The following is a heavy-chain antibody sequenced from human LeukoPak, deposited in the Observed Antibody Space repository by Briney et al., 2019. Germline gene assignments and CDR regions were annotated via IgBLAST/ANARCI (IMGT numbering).Heavy chain of an antibody. CDR3: AREGTAMVDFVDY. CDR1: GFTFRNYW. D-gene: IGHD5-18*01. J-gene: IGHJ4*02. V-gene: IGHV3-7*01. CDR2: IKQDGSEI. Sequence: PGGSLRLSCAASGFTFRNYWMNWVRQAPGKGLEWVANIKQDGSEIYYVDAVKGRFTISRDNAKNSLYLQMNSLRAEDTAVYYCAREGTAMVDFVDYWGQGTLVTVSS.